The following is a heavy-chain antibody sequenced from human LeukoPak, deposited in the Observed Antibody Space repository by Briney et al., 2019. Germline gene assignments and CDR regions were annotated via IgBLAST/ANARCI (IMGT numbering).Heavy chain of an antibody. J-gene: IGHJ5*02. Sequence: SETLSLTCTVSGSSISSYYWSWIRQPPGKGLEWIGYIYYSGSTNYNPSLKSRVTISVDTSKNQFSLKLSSVTAADTAVYYCARTPTGTYSSSWYEIGQNWFDPWGQGTLVTVSS. CDR2: IYYSGST. CDR3: ARTPTGTYSSSWYEIGQNWFDP. D-gene: IGHD6-13*01. V-gene: IGHV4-59*01. CDR1: GSSISSYY.